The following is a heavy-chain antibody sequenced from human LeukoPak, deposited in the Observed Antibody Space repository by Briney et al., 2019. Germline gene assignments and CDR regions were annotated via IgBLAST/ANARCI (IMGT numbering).Heavy chain of an antibody. Sequence: PGGSLRLSCAASGFTFSSYAMSWVRQAPGKGLEWVSAISGSGGSTYYADSVKGRFTISRDNSKNTLYLQMNSLRAEDTAVYYCAKALTAMTRVYYYYMDVWGKGTTVTVSS. D-gene: IGHD2-2*01. CDR3: AKALTAMTRVYYYYMDV. V-gene: IGHV3-23*01. J-gene: IGHJ6*03. CDR1: GFTFSSYA. CDR2: ISGSGGST.